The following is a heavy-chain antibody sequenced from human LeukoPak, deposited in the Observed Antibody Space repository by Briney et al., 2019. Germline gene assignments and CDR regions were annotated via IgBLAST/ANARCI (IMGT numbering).Heavy chain of an antibody. CDR3: ARGQQLVPGRLDYFDY. Sequence: GGSLRLSCAASGFTFSSYSINWVRQAPAKGLEWVASISGSGSYIHYAHSLKGRFTIPRHNAKNSLYLQMNSLRAEDTAVYYCARGQQLVPGRLDYFDYWGQGTLVTVSS. D-gene: IGHD6-13*01. J-gene: IGHJ4*02. CDR2: ISGSGSYI. V-gene: IGHV3-21*01. CDR1: GFTFSSYS.